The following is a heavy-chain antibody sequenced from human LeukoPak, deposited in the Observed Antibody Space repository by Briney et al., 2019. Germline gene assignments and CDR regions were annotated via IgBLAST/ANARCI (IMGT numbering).Heavy chain of an antibody. CDR2: ISSSSSAI. J-gene: IGHJ4*02. Sequence: GGSLGLSCAASGFTFTSYSMNWVRQAPGKGLEWISYISSSSSAIYYADSVKGRFTISRDNAKNSLYLQMHSLRVEDTAVYYCAKVIREVDMSHDYWGQGALVTVSS. D-gene: IGHD5-24*01. CDR1: GFTFTSYS. CDR3: AKVIREVDMSHDY. V-gene: IGHV3-48*01.